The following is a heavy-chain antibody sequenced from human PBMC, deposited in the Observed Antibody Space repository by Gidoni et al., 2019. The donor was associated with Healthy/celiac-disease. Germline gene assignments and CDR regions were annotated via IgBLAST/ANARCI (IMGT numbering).Heavy chain of an antibody. CDR3: ARDAEDSGYAGGGFDY. CDR2: ISYDRSNK. J-gene: IGHJ4*02. V-gene: IGHV3-30-3*01. D-gene: IGHD5-12*01. Sequence: QVQLVESGGGVVQPGRSLRLSCAASGFTFSSYAMHWVRRAPGKGLEWVAVISYDRSNKYYADSVKGRFTISRDNSKNTLYLQMNSLRAEDTAVYYCARDAEDSGYAGGGFDYWGQGTLVTVSS. CDR1: GFTFSSYA.